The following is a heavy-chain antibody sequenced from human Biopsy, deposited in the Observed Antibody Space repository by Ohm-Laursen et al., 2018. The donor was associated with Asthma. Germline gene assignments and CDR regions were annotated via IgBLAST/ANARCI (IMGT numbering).Heavy chain of an antibody. CDR2: IDWEDDT. CDR1: GFSVSTRGMS. J-gene: IGHJ4*02. V-gene: IGHV2-70*04. D-gene: IGHD1-1*01. Sequence: TQTLTLTCSCSGFSVSTRGMSVGWIRQPPGKALEWLARIDWEDDTFYSTPLRTRLTISKDTSKNQVVLTMTNMDPVDTAIYFCGRHNDYWGQGILVTVSS. CDR3: GRHNDY.